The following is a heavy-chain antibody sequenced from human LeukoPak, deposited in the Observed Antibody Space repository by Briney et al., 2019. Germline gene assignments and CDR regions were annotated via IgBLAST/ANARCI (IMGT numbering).Heavy chain of an antibody. Sequence: ASVTVSCTAFGYTFTSYGISWVRRAPGQGLEWMGWISAYNGNTNYAQKLQARVTMTTDTSTSTAYMKLRSLRSDDTAGYYCARVPLARYYDFWSGPMDVWGQGTTVTVSS. CDR1: GYTFTSYG. CDR2: ISAYNGNT. J-gene: IGHJ6*02. D-gene: IGHD3-3*01. V-gene: IGHV1-18*01. CDR3: ARVPLARYYDFWSGPMDV.